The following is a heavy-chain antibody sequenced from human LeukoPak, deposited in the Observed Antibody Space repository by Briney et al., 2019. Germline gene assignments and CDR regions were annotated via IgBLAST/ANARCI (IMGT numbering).Heavy chain of an antibody. Sequence: PGGSLRLSCAASGFTFNNFAMSWVRQAPGKGLQWVASINKDGTEKYYVDSVKGRFTISRDNTKNSLYLQMNSLRAEDTAVFYCARPYYYSSGSLPYWGQGTLVTVSS. J-gene: IGHJ4*02. D-gene: IGHD3-10*01. CDR3: ARPYYYSSGSLPY. V-gene: IGHV3-7*01. CDR2: INKDGTEK. CDR1: GFTFNNFA.